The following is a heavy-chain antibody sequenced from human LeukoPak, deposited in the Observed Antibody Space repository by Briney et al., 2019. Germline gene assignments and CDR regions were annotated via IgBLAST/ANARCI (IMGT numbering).Heavy chain of an antibody. V-gene: IGHV3-64*02. CDR2: ISSNGGST. D-gene: IGHD5-12*01. J-gene: IGHJ4*02. Sequence: GGSLRLSCAASGFTFSSYAMHWVRQAPGKGLEYVSAISSNGGSTYYADSVKGRFTISRDNSKNTLYLQMGSLRAEDMAVYYCARGPGTARGYSGYDSFYFDYWGQGTLVTVSS. CDR1: GFTFSSYA. CDR3: ARGPGTARGYSGYDSFYFDY.